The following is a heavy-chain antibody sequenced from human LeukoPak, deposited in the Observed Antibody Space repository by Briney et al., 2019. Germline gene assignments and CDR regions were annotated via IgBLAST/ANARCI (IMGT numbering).Heavy chain of an antibody. CDR3: AKGISSWYTGTVDAFDI. J-gene: IGHJ3*02. D-gene: IGHD6-13*01. CDR2: ISYDGSNK. V-gene: IGHV3-30*18. CDR1: GFTFSSYG. Sequence: PGRSLRLSCAASGFTFSSYGMHWVRQAPGKGLEWVAVISYDGSNKYYADSVKGRFTISRDNSKNTLYLQMNSLRAEDTAVYYCAKGISSWYTGTVDAFDIWGQGTMVSVSS.